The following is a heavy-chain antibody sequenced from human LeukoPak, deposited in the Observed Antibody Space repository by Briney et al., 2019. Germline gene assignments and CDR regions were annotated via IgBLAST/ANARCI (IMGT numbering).Heavy chain of an antibody. CDR2: ISYDGSNK. CDR1: GFTFSSYG. D-gene: IGHD6-19*01. J-gene: IGHJ1*01. V-gene: IGHV3-30*18. Sequence: GGSLRLSCAASGFTFSSYGMHWVRQAPGKGLEWVAVISYDGSNKYYADSVKGRFTISRDNSKNTLYLQMNSLRAEDTAVYYCAKNRAVAGSLEYFQHWGQGTLVTVSS. CDR3: AKNRAVAGSLEYFQH.